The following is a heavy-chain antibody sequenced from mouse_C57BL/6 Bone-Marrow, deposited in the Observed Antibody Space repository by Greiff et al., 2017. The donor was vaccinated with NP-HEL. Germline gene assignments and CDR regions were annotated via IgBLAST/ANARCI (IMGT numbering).Heavy chain of an antibody. CDR2: IYPGNSDT. D-gene: IGHD1-1*01. J-gene: IGHJ1*03. Sequence: EVQLQQSGTVLARPGASVKMSCKTSGYTFTSYWMHWVKQRPGQGLEWIGAIYPGNSDTSYNQKFKGKAKLTAVTSASTAYMELSSLTNEDSAVYYCTREIYYGSSYNFDVWGTGTTVTVSS. CDR3: TREIYYGSSYNFDV. V-gene: IGHV1-5*01. CDR1: GYTFTSYW.